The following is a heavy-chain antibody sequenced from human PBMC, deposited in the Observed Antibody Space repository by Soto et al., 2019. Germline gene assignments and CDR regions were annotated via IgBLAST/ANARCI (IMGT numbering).Heavy chain of an antibody. Sequence: QVQLVESGGGVVQPGRSLRLSCAASGFTFSSYGMHWVRQAPGKGLEWVAVIWYDGSNKYYADSVKGRFTISRDNSKNTLDLQMNSLRAEDTAVYYCARDSQKGIAALFYFDYWGQGTLVTVSS. CDR3: ARDSQKGIAALFYFDY. CDR2: IWYDGSNK. V-gene: IGHV3-33*01. D-gene: IGHD6-13*01. CDR1: GFTFSSYG. J-gene: IGHJ4*02.